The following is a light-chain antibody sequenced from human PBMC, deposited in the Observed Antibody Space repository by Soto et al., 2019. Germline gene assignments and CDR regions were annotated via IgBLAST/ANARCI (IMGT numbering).Light chain of an antibody. Sequence: EMVWTQAPGTRSLYPRERETLSCRASQSVSRSYLAWYQQKPGQAPRVLIYGASSRATVIPDGCSGSGSGADVSLTISRLDPEGFAVYYCGPYGGSRTVGGGTKVDIK. J-gene: IGKJ4*01. CDR1: QSVSRSY. V-gene: IGKV3-20*01. CDR2: GAS. CDR3: GPYGGSRT.